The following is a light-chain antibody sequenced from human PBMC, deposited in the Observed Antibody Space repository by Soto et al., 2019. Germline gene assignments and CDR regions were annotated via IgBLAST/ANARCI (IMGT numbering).Light chain of an antibody. Sequence: IVMTQSTATMSVSPGERATLSCRASQSVDISLAWYQKKAGQAPRLLIYGASTRATAIPARFSGSGSGTEFTLTISSLQSEDFAVYFCQHYNNWPWTFAQGTKVDIK. CDR2: GAS. CDR1: QSVDIS. CDR3: QHYNNWPWT. V-gene: IGKV3-15*01. J-gene: IGKJ1*01.